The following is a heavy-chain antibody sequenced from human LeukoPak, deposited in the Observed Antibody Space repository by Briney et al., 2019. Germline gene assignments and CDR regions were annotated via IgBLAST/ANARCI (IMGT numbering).Heavy chain of an antibody. CDR3: ATYYLDTSARD. CDR1: GHTFTAFY. J-gene: IGHJ4*02. D-gene: IGHD3-22*01. CDR2: INPNTGGT. V-gene: IGHV1-2*02. Sequence: ASVKVSCKASGHTFTAFYMFWVRQAPGQGLEWMGWINPNTGGTNYAPKFQGRVTMTRDTSTSTGYMELSGLRSDDTAVYFCATYYLDTSARDWGQGTLVTVSS.